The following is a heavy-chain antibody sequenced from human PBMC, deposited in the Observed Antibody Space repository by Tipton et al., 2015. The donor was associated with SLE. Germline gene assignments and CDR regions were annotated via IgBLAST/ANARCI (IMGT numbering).Heavy chain of an antibody. CDR2: IYTGGST. D-gene: IGHD4/OR15-4a*01. CDR1: GGSISSGSYY. V-gene: IGHV4-61*09. Sequence: TLSLTCTVSGGSISSGSYYWSWIRQPAGKGLEWIGHIYTGGSTNYNPSLKSRVTISIDMSKSQFSLRLNSVTAADTAVYYCARDTGPTIDCFDYWGQGILVSVSS. CDR3: ARDTGPTIDCFDY. J-gene: IGHJ4*02.